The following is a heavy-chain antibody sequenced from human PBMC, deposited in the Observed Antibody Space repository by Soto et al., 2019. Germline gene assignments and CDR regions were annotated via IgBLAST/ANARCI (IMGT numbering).Heavy chain of an antibody. CDR2: IYYSGST. CDR1: GCSISSGDYY. D-gene: IGHD2-2*02. CDR3: ARDLGYCSSTSCYTERWFDP. V-gene: IGHV4-30-4*01. J-gene: IGHJ5*02. Sequence: PSETLSLTCPVSGCSISSGDYYWSWIRQPPGKGLEWIGYIYYSGSTYYNPSLKSRVTISVDTSKNQFSLKLSSVTAADTAVYYCARDLGYCSSTSCYTERWFDPWGQGTLVTVSS.